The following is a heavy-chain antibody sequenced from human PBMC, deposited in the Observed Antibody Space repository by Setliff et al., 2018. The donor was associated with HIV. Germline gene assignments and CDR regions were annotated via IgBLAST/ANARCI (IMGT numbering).Heavy chain of an antibody. CDR3: ARVIASGYNFWSGYPFDAFDV. V-gene: IGHV4-39*07. J-gene: IGHJ3*01. CDR1: GDSISSSSYY. CDR2: IYYSGTA. Sequence: PSETLSLTCTVSGDSISSSSYYGGWVRQPPGKGLEWIGSIYYSGTAYYNPSLSSRVTILVDTSNNNFSIKLNSVTAADTAMYHCARVIASGYNFWSGYPFDAFDVWGQGTMVTVSS. D-gene: IGHD3-3*01.